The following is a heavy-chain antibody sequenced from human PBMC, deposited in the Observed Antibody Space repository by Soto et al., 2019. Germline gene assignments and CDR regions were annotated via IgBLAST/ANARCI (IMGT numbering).Heavy chain of an antibody. CDR1: GFSFSSYS. CDR3: AKWDGYGDH. J-gene: IGHJ5*02. V-gene: IGHV3-23*01. CDR2: ISIGGDKT. Sequence: EVQLLESGGDLVQPGGSLRLSCAASGFSFSSYSFTWVRQAPGKGPEWVAGISIGGDKTWHADSVKGRFTISRDNSKNTVYLQMTSLRVDDTAVYYCAKWDGYGDHWGQGTLVTVSS. D-gene: IGHD5-18*01.